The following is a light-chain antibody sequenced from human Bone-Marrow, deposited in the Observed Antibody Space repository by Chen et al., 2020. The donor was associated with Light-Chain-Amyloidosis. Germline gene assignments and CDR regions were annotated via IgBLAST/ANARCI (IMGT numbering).Light chain of an antibody. CDR1: DLPTKY. J-gene: IGLJ2*01. CDR3: QSADSSGTYEVI. CDR2: RDT. Sequence: SYELTQSPSVSVSPGQTARITCSGDDLPTKYAYWYQQKPGQAPVLVIHRDTERPSGISARFSGSSSGTTATLTISGVQAEDEADYHGQSADSSGTYEVIVGGGTKLTVL. V-gene: IGLV3-25*03.